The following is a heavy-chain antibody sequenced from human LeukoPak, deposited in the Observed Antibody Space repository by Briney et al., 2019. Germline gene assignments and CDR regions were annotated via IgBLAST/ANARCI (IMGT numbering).Heavy chain of an antibody. D-gene: IGHD4-17*01. CDR2: ISYDGSNK. CDR1: GFTFSSYG. J-gene: IGHJ4*02. V-gene: IGHV3-30*18. CDR3: AKDRPPAMTTVTTTDY. Sequence: GGSLRLSCAASGFTFSSYGMHWVRQAPGKGLEWVAVISYDGSNKYYADSVKGRFTISRDNSKNTLYLQMNSLRAEDTAVYYCAKDRPPAMTTVTTTDYWGQGTLVTVSS.